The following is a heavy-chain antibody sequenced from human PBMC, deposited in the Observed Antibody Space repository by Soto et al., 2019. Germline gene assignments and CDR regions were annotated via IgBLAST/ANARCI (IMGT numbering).Heavy chain of an antibody. CDR1: GFTFSSYG. V-gene: IGHV3-23*01. J-gene: IGHJ4*02. CDR2: ISGSDDST. Sequence: PGGSLRLSCAASGFTFSSYGMSWVRQAPGKGLEWVSTISGSDDSTSSADSVKGRFTISRDNSKYTLYLQMNSLRAEDTAVYYCAKYYRGFLDPFDYWGQGTLVTVSS. D-gene: IGHD3-3*01. CDR3: AKYYRGFLDPFDY.